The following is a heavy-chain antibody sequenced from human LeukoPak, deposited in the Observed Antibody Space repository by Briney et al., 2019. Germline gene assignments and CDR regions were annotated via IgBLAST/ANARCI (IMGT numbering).Heavy chain of an antibody. CDR1: GFNFNNFA. CDR3: AKGAEIDH. J-gene: IGHJ4*02. CDR2: MTGPADTT. V-gene: IGHV3-23*01. Sequence: GGSLRLPCAASGFNFNNFAMSWVRQAPGKGLEWLSAMTGPADTTYYAESVKGRFTISRDYSKSMVFLQMNSLRVEDTAIYYCAKGAEIDHWGQGTLVTVSS.